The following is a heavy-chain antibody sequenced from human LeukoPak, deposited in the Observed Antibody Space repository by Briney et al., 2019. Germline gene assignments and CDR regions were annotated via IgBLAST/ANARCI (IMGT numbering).Heavy chain of an antibody. Sequence: ASVKVSCKASDYTFTSYGISWVRQAPGQGLEWMGWISAYNGNTNYAQKLQGRVTMTTDTSTSTAYMELRSLRSDDTAVYYCARDYSSGYSYYFDYWGQGTLVTVSS. V-gene: IGHV1-18*01. CDR3: ARDYSSGYSYYFDY. J-gene: IGHJ4*02. CDR2: ISAYNGNT. CDR1: DYTFTSYG. D-gene: IGHD3-22*01.